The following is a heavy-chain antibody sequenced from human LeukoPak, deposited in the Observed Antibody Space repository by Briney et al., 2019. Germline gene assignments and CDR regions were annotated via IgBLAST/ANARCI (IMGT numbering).Heavy chain of an antibody. Sequence: GGSLKLSCAASGIIFSDHWMTWVRQAPGKGLEWAATIKTDGRQIYYVDSVKGRFTISRDNAKNSLFLQMNSLRAEDTAIYFCGRGGGWEMDYWGQGTLATVSS. V-gene: IGHV3-7*04. CDR1: GIIFSDHW. CDR3: GRGGGWEMDY. CDR2: IKTDGRQI. J-gene: IGHJ4*02. D-gene: IGHD1-26*01.